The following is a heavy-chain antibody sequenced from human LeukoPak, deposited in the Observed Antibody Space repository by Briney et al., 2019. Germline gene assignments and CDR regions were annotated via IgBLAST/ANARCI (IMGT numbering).Heavy chain of an antibody. CDR3: AREDCSSTSCYWGVDY. CDR1: GYTFTGYY. J-gene: IGHJ4*02. V-gene: IGHV1-2*06. Sequence: ASVKVSCKASGYTFTGYYMHWVRQAPGQGLEWIGRINPNSGGTNYAQKFQGRVTMTRDTSISTAYMQLSRLRSDDTAVYYCAREDCSSTSCYWGVDYWGQGTLVTVSS. D-gene: IGHD2-2*01. CDR2: INPNSGGT.